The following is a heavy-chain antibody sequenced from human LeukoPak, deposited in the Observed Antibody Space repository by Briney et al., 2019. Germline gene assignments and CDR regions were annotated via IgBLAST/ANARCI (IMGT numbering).Heavy chain of an antibody. Sequence: SETPSLTCTVSGGSISSYYWSWIRQPTGKGLEWIGYIYYSGSTNYNPSLKSRVTISVDTSKNQFSLKLSSVTAADTAVYYCARAPVAAAGNFDYWGQGTLVTVSS. CDR1: GGSISSYY. J-gene: IGHJ4*02. D-gene: IGHD6-13*01. CDR2: IYYSGST. CDR3: ARAPVAAAGNFDY. V-gene: IGHV4-59*01.